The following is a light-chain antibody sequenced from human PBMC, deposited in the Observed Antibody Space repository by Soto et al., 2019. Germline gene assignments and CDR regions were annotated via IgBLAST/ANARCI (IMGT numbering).Light chain of an antibody. CDR1: QTVSSNC. CDR3: QQYTGPLNT. V-gene: IGKV3-20*01. J-gene: IGKJ2*01. CDR2: GAF. Sequence: EIILTQSPDTLSLSPGERATLSCRASQTVSSNCLAWCQQRPGQAPRLLIYGAFTRAAGIPDRFSGSGSGTDFTLTITRLQPEDSAVYFCQQYTGPLNTFGQGTRL.